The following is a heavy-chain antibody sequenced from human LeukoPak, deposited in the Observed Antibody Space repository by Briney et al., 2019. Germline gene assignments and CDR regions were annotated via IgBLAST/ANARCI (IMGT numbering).Heavy chain of an antibody. CDR2: IYTSGST. CDR1: GGSISSSSYY. D-gene: IGHD5-18*01. V-gene: IGHV4-61*02. J-gene: IGHJ3*02. CDR3: ARLLIGLGIGYSYGYDAFDI. Sequence: SETLSLTCTVSGGSISSSSYYWSWIRQPAGKGLEWIGRIYTSGSTNYNPSLKSRVTISVDTSKNQFSLKLSSVTAADTAVYYCARLLIGLGIGYSYGYDAFDIWGQGTMVTVSS.